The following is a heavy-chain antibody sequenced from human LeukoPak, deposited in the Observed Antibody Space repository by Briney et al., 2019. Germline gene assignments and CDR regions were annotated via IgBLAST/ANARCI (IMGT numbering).Heavy chain of an antibody. CDR3: AREWFGDPDY. Sequence: GGSLRLSCAASGFTFSSYAMSWVRQAPGKGLEWVSAISGSGGSTYYADSVKGRSTISRDNSKNTLYLQMSSLRSEDTAVYYCAREWFGDPDYWGQGTLVTVSS. CDR2: ISGSGGST. D-gene: IGHD3-10*01. CDR1: GFTFSSYA. V-gene: IGHV3-23*01. J-gene: IGHJ4*02.